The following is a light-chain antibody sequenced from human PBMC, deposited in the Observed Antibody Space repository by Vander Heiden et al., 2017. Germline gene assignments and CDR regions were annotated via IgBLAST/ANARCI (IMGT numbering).Light chain of an antibody. J-gene: IGKJ5*01. CDR1: QSVLYSSDNENY. CDR2: WAS. CDR3: QQYYSTPIS. V-gene: IGKV4-1*01. Sequence: DIVMTQSPDALAVPPGEMATINCKSSQSVLYSSDNENYLAWYQQKSGQPPKLLIYWASTRESGVPDRFSGSGSGTDFTLTISSLQAEDVAVYYCQQYYSTPISFGQGTRLEIK.